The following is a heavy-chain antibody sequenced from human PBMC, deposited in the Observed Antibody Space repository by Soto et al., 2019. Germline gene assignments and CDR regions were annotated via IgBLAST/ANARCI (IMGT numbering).Heavy chain of an antibody. J-gene: IGHJ3*02. V-gene: IGHV3-23*01. Sequence: EVQLLESGGGLVQPGGSLRLSCAASGFTFSSYAMSWVRQAPGKGLEWVSAISGSGGSTYYADSVKGRFTISRDNAKNSLYLQMNSLRDEDTAVYYCAREIDYYDSSGYYTSVHHAFDIWGQGTMVTVSS. D-gene: IGHD3-22*01. CDR2: ISGSGGST. CDR1: GFTFSSYA. CDR3: AREIDYYDSSGYYTSVHHAFDI.